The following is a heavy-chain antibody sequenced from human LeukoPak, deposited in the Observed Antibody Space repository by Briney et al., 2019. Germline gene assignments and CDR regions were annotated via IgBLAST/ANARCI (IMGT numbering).Heavy chain of an antibody. CDR3: ARGGDGQQLVLVY. V-gene: IGHV4-34*01. D-gene: IGHD6-13*01. CDR2: INHSGSS. CDR1: GGSFSGYY. J-gene: IGHJ4*02. Sequence: SETLSLTCAVYGGSFSGYYWSWFRQPPGKGLEWIGEINHSGSSNYNPSLKSRVTISADTAKSQFSLKLSSVTAADTAVYYCARGGDGQQLVLVYWGQGTLVTVSS.